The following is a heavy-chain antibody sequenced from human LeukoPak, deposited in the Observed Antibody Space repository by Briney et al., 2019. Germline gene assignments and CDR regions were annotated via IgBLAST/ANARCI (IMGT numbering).Heavy chain of an antibody. J-gene: IGHJ4*02. V-gene: IGHV3-7*01. CDR2: INQNGGEK. CDR1: GFTFSGYW. Sequence: GGSLRLSCAVSGFTFSGYWMSWVRQAPGKGLEWVANINQNGGEKYYVDSVKGRFTISRDNGKNSLYLQMNSLRAEDTAVYYCARYRHLGYWGQGTLVTVSS. CDR3: ARYRHLGY.